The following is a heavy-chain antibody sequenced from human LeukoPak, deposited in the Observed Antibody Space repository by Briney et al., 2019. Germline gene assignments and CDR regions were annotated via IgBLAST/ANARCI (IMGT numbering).Heavy chain of an antibody. D-gene: IGHD6-6*01. CDR3: ARQSVRAIAIAARPGNYFDY. J-gene: IGHJ4*02. Sequence: SETLSLTCTVSGGSISSSSDYRGWIRQPPGKGLEWIGSIYYSGNTYYNPSLKSRVTISLDTSKNQFSLKLSSVTAADTAMYYCARQSVRAIAIAARPGNYFDYWGQGTLVTVSS. V-gene: IGHV4-39*01. CDR1: GGSISSSSDY. CDR2: IYYSGNT.